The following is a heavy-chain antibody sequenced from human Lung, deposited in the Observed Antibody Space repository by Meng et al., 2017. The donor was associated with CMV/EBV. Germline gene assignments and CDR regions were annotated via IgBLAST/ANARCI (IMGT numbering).Heavy chain of an antibody. CDR1: GGSIRSTSYY. J-gene: IGHJ6*01. D-gene: IGHD2-8*01. CDR3: ASFCMRGTGYYYYGMAV. CDR2: IFYDGNT. V-gene: IGHV4-39*01. Sequence: SXTLSLXCTVSGGSIRSTSYYWGWIRQPPGKGLEWIGSIFYDGNTYYNPSLKSRVTISVDTSKNQFSVTLSSVTAADTAVYYCASFCMRGTGYYYYGMAVWXQGNXV.